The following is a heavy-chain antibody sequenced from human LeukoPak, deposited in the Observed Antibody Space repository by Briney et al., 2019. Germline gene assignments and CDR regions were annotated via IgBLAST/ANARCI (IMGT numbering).Heavy chain of an antibody. CDR3: ARSYDILTGPFDY. CDR1: GFAFSSYA. J-gene: IGHJ4*02. Sequence: GGSLRLSCAASGFAFSSYAMSWVRQAPGKGLEWVSYISSSSSTIYYADSVKGRFTISRDNAKNSLYLQMNSLRAEDTAVYYCARSYDILTGPFDYWGQGTLVTVSS. CDR2: ISSSSSTI. D-gene: IGHD3-9*01. V-gene: IGHV3-48*04.